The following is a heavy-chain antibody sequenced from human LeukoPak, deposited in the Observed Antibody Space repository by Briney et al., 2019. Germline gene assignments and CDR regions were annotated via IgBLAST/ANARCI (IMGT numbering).Heavy chain of an antibody. CDR2: IYPGDSDT. J-gene: IGHJ4*02. D-gene: IGHD3-22*01. V-gene: IGHV5-51*01. CDR3: ARRRGYAYYDSSGYYDY. CDR1: GYSFTSYW. Sequence: GESLKISCKGSGYSFTSYWIGWVGQMPGKGLEWMGIIYPGDSDTRYSPSFQGQVTISADKSISTAYLQWSSLKASDTAMYYCARRRGYAYYDSSGYYDYWGQGTLVTVSS.